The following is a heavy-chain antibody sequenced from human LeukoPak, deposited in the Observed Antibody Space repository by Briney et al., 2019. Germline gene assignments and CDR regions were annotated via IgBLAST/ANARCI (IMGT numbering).Heavy chain of an antibody. V-gene: IGHV1-46*01. CDR3: ARVAGTMVRGVSPSDYYYMDV. D-gene: IGHD3-10*01. Sequence: ASVKVSCKASGYTFTSYYMHWVRQAPGQGLEWMGIINPSGGSTSYAQKFQGRVTMTRDMSTSTVYMELSSLRSEDTAVYYCARVAGTMVRGVSPSDYYYMDVWGKGTTVTVSS. CDR1: GYTFTSYY. J-gene: IGHJ6*03. CDR2: INPSGGST.